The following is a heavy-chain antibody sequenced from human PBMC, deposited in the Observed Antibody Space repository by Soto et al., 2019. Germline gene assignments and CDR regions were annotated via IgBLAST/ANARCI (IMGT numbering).Heavy chain of an antibody. V-gene: IGHV4-59*01. CDR1: GDSISSYY. CDR2: IYYSGST. CDR3: ARTGYSYGRNWFDP. J-gene: IGHJ5*02. Sequence: SETLSLTFTVSGDSISSYYWSWIRQPPGKGLEWIGYIYYSGSTNYNPSLKSRVTISVDTSKNQFSLKLSSVTAADTAVYYCARTGYSYGRNWFDPWGQGTLVTVS. D-gene: IGHD5-18*01.